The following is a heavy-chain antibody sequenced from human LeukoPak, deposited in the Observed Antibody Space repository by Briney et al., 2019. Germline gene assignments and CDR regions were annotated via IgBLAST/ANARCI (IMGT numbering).Heavy chain of an antibody. D-gene: IGHD3-22*01. CDR2: IYYSGRT. CDR3: ARRRYYDSSGYLE. CDR1: GDSVSRSDSY. V-gene: IGHV4-39*01. J-gene: IGHJ1*01. Sequence: SETPSLTCTIFGDSVSRSDSYWDWIRQPPGKGLEWIGTIYYSGRTYYSPSLKSRVTLSVDMSNNQFSLTLSSVTAADTALYFCARRRYYDSSGYLEWGQGTLVTVSS.